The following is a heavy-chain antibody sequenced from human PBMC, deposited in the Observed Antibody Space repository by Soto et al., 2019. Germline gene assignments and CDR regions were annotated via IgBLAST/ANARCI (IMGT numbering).Heavy chain of an antibody. V-gene: IGHV1-18*04. Sequence: RASVKVSCKASGYTFTSYGISWVRQAPGQGLEWMGWISAYNGNTNYAQKLQGRVTMTTDTSTSTAYMELRSLRSDDTAVYYCARDTYDILTDYYYYYGMDVWGQGTTVTVSS. CDR3: ARDTYDILTDYYYYYGMDV. D-gene: IGHD3-9*01. CDR1: GYTFTSYG. J-gene: IGHJ6*02. CDR2: ISAYNGNT.